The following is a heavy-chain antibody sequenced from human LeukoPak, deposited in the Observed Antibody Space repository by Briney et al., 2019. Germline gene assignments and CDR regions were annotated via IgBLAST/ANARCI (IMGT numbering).Heavy chain of an antibody. J-gene: IGHJ4*02. CDR2: ISWNSGSI. Sequence: PGRSLRLSCAASGFTFDDYAMHWVRRAPGKGLEWVSGISWNSGSIGYADSVKGRFTISRDNAKNSLYLQMNSLRAEDTALYYCAKSRIGSYGVWDYWGQGTLVTVSS. CDR1: GFTFDDYA. CDR3: AKSRIGSYGVWDY. D-gene: IGHD1-26*01. V-gene: IGHV3-9*01.